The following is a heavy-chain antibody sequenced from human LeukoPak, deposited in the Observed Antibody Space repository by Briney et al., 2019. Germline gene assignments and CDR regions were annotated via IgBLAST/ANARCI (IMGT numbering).Heavy chain of an antibody. Sequence: PSETLSLTCIVSGGSMNNYYWSWFRQPPGKGLEWIAYVYQTGDTRYNPSLKSRVSTSLDMSKNQFSLKVSSVTATDTAVYYCARHPFSAPFDYWGQGILVTVSS. J-gene: IGHJ4*02. V-gene: IGHV4-59*08. CDR3: ARHPFSAPFDY. CDR2: VYQTGDT. D-gene: IGHD6-19*01. CDR1: GGSMNNYY.